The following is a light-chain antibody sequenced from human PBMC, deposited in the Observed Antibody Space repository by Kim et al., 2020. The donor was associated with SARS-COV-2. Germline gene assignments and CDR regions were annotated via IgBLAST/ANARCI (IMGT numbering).Light chain of an antibody. J-gene: IGKJ4*01. CDR3: QQRSNWLT. CDR1: HSVNNS. CDR2: DAF. Sequence: SLRPGAKATPPGRASHSVNNSLAWYQQKPGQAPRLLIYDAFNRATGIPARFSGSGSGRDYTLTISSLEPEDSAVYYCQQRSNWLTFGGGTKVDIK. V-gene: IGKV3-11*02.